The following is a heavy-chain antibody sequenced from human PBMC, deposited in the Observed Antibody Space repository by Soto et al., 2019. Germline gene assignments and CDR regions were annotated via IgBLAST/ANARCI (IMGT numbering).Heavy chain of an antibody. CDR2: IIPIFGTA. CDR3: AREGMHCSSTSCYYYFDY. Sequence: QVQLVQSGAEVKKPGSSVKVSCKASGGTFSSYAISWVRQAPGQGLEWMGGIIPIFGTANYAQKFQGRVTITADESTSTAYMELSSLRSEDTAVYYCAREGMHCSSTSCYYYFDYWGQGTLVTVSS. J-gene: IGHJ4*02. CDR1: GGTFSSYA. D-gene: IGHD2-2*01. V-gene: IGHV1-69*01.